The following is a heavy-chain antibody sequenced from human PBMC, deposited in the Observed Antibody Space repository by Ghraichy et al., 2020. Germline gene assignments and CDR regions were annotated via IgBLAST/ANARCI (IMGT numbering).Heavy chain of an antibody. CDR1: GFTFSSYG. V-gene: IGHV3-30*18. CDR3: AKGAGYHQYYYYYYMDV. D-gene: IGHD2-2*01. CDR2: ISYDGSNK. J-gene: IGHJ6*03. Sequence: GGSLRLSCAASGFTFSSYGMHWVRQAPGKGLEWVAVISYDGSNKYYADSVKGRFTISRDNSKNTLYLQMNSLRAEDTAVYYCAKGAGYHQYYYYYYMDVWGKGTTVTVSS.